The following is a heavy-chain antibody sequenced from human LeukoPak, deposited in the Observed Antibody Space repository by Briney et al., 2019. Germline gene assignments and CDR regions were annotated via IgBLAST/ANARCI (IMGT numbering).Heavy chain of an antibody. CDR1: GFTFSSCS. CDR2: ISSSSSYI. Sequence: PGGSLRLSCAASGFTFSSCSMNWVRQAPGKGLEWVSSISSSSSYIYYADSVKGRFTISRDNAKNSLYLQMNSLRAEDTAVYYCANGYSYGTAFGYWGQGTLVTVSS. CDR3: ANGYSYGTAFGY. D-gene: IGHD5-18*01. J-gene: IGHJ4*02. V-gene: IGHV3-21*01.